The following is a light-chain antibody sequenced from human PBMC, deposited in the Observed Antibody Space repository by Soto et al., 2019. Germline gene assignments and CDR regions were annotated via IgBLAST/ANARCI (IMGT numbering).Light chain of an antibody. CDR2: GAS. V-gene: IGKV3-20*01. CDR1: QSVSSSY. CDR3: HQYGSAPLYT. Sequence: EIVWTQSPGTLSLSPGERATLSCRASQSVSSSYLAGYQQKPGQAPRLLIYGASSRATGITDRFSGSGSGTDFTLTISRLEPEDFAVYYCHQYGSAPLYTFGQGTKLEIK. J-gene: IGKJ2*01.